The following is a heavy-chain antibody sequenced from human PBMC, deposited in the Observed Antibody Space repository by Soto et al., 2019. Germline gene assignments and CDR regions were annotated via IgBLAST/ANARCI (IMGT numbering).Heavy chain of an antibody. D-gene: IGHD2-21*02. CDR3: ASEGVGSSVTLLFDL. Sequence: QVQLVESGGGVVQPGRSLRLSCAASGFTFSSYAMHWVRQAPGKGLEWVAVISYDGSNKYYADSVEGRFTISRDNSKNTLYMQMNSLRAEDTAVYYCASEGVGSSVTLLFDLWGRGTLVTVSS. CDR1: GFTFSSYA. J-gene: IGHJ2*01. CDR2: ISYDGSNK. V-gene: IGHV3-30-3*01.